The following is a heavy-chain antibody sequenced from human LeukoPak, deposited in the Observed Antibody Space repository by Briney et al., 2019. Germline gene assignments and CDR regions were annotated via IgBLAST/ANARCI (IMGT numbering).Heavy chain of an antibody. CDR3: ARYGSGSPFDY. J-gene: IGHJ4*02. CDR2: IYYSGST. V-gene: IGHV4-39*01. Sequence: PSETLSLTCTVSGGSISSSSYYWGWIRQPPGKGLEWIGSIYYSGSTYYSPSLKSRVTISVDTSKNQFSLKLSSVTAADTAVYYCARYGSGSPFDYWGQGTLVTVSS. CDR1: GGSISSSSYY. D-gene: IGHD3-10*01.